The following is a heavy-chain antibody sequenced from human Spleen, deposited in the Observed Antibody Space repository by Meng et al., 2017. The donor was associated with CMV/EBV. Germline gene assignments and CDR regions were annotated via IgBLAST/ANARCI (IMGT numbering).Heavy chain of an antibody. CDR2: IYWDDDK. CDR1: GFSLSTVGVG. Sequence: QITLKESGATLVKPTHTLTLTCTFPGFSLSTVGVGVSWIRQPPGKALEWLALIYWDDDKYYIPSLQSRLTVTKDTSKNQVVLTLTNVDPVDTATYYCAHLPGDWGQGTLVTVSS. D-gene: IGHD1-14*01. CDR3: AHLPGD. J-gene: IGHJ4*02. V-gene: IGHV2-5*02.